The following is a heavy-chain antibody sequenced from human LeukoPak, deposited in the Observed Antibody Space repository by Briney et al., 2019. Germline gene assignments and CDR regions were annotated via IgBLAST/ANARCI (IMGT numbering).Heavy chain of an antibody. D-gene: IGHD2-15*01. CDR1: GFTFTAHH. CDR3: ARGYCTGDSCSGAWFDP. V-gene: IGHV1-2*02. J-gene: IGHJ5*02. Sequence: ASVKVSCKASGFTFTAHHIHWVRQARGQGLEWMGWINPNRCSTNNAQKFQGRVTMTRDTSISTAYIELNRLRAVDTVVYYCARGYCTGDSCSGAWFDPWGRGTLVTVFS. CDR2: INPNRCST.